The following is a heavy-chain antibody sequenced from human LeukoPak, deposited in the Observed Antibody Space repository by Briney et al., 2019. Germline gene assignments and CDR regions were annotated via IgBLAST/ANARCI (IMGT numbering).Heavy chain of an antibody. J-gene: IGHJ6*03. V-gene: IGHV1-69*05. CDR3: ASSHVYYYYMDV. CDR1: GGTFSSYA. CDR2: IIPIFGTA. Sequence: GASVKGSCKASGGTFSSYAISWVRQAPGQGLEWMGGIIPIFGTANYAQKFQGRVTITTDESTSTAYMELSSLRSEDTAVYYCASSHVYYYYMDVWGKGTTVTVSS.